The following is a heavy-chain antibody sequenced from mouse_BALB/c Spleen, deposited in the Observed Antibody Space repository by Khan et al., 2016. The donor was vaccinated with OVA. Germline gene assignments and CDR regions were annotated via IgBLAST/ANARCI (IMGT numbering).Heavy chain of an antibody. CDR1: GYTFTDFT. CDR3: GRGGGGDSFAY. J-gene: IGHJ3*01. Sequence: QVQLQQSGAELVRPGVSVKISCKGSGYTFTDFTMHWVKQSHAKSLEWIGVVSTYYGDATYNQKFQGKATMTVDKSSTTAYMELARLTSEDSAIYYCGRGGGGDSFAYWGQGTLVTVSA. CDR2: VSTYYGDA. V-gene: IGHV1S137*01. D-gene: IGHD2-12*01.